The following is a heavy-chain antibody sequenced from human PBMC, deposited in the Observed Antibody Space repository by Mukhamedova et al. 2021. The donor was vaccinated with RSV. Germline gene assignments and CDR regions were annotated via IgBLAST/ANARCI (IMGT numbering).Heavy chain of an antibody. CDR2: IXXDGSNX. Sequence: VRQAPGKGLEWVAVIXXDGSNXXXAXXVKGRFTISRDNSKNTLYLQMNSLRAEDTAVYYCARVPDYCDYYYGMDVWGQGTTVTVS. V-gene: IGHV3-30*04. D-gene: IGHD4-17*01. CDR3: ARVPDYCDYYYGMDV. J-gene: IGHJ6*02.